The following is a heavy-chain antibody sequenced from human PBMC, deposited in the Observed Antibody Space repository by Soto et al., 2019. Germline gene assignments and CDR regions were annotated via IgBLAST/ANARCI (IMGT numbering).Heavy chain of an antibody. J-gene: IGHJ5*02. CDR1: GGSLSGGDNY. D-gene: IGHD3-10*01. V-gene: IGHV4-30-4*01. CDR2: IHYGGST. CDR3: ARESGPGSFDWFDA. Sequence: SATLSLTCTVSGGSLSGGDNYWSWIRHLPGKGLEWIGHIHYGGSTYYSPSFKSRVTLSVDTSKSQFSLNLTSVTAADTAVYFCARESGPGSFDWFDAGGQGTPVTVSS.